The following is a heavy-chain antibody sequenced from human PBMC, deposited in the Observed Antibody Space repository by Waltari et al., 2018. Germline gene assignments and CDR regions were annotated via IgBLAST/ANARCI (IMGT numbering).Heavy chain of an antibody. V-gene: IGHV4-39*07. CDR1: GDSISSTSYN. J-gene: IGHJ4*02. CDR3: VRDLHYCSRNNCYFDY. Sequence: QLQLQESGPGLVKPSETLSLSCTVSGDSISSTSYNWGWIHQPPGKGLEWIGSIYYFQYSGRTYYNPSLKRRVTISVDTSKNQFSLKLNSVTAADTAVYYCVRDLHYCSRNNCYFDYWGQGTLVTISS. D-gene: IGHD2-2*01. CDR2: IYYFQYSGRT.